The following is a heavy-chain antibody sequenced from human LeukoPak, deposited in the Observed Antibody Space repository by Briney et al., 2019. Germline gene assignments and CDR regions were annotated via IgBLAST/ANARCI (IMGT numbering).Heavy chain of an antibody. D-gene: IGHD3-22*01. V-gene: IGHV3-21*01. Sequence: PGGSLLLSCAASGFTFSSYSMNGVRRAPGKGREWVSSISSSSSYIYYADSVKGRFTISRDNAKNSLYLQMNSLRAEDTAVYYCARDRGYYYDSSGYREFDYWGQGTLVTVSS. CDR2: ISSSSSYI. J-gene: IGHJ4*02. CDR3: ARDRGYYYDSSGYREFDY. CDR1: GFTFSSYS.